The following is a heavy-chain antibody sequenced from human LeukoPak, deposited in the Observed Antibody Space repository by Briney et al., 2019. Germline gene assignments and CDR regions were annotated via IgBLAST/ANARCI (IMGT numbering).Heavy chain of an antibody. D-gene: IGHD3-10*01. CDR3: ARDDLIWFGELRRYYGMDV. CDR2: ISTSSSYI. V-gene: IGHV3-21*01. Sequence: GGSLRLSCAASGFTFSSYSMNWVRQAPGKGLEWVSSISTSSSYIYYADSVKGRFTISRDNAKNSLYLQMNSLRAEDTAVYYCARDDLIWFGELRRYYGMDVWGKGTTVTVSS. J-gene: IGHJ6*04. CDR1: GFTFSSYS.